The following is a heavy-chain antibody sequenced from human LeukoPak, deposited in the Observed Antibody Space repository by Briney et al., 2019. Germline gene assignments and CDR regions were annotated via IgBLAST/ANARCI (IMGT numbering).Heavy chain of an antibody. CDR3: ARAIHCSGGSCYSVWFDP. J-gene: IGHJ5*02. Sequence: SETLSLTCAVYGGSFSGYYWSWIRQPPGKGLEWIGEINHSGSTNYNPPLKSRVTISVDTSKNQFSLKLSSVTAADTAVYYCARAIHCSGGSCYSVWFDPWGQGTLVTVSS. CDR1: GGSFSGYY. V-gene: IGHV4-34*01. D-gene: IGHD2-15*01. CDR2: INHSGST.